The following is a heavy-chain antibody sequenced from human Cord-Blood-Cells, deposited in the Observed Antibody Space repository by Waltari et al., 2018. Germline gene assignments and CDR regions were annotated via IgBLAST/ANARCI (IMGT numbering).Heavy chain of an antibody. CDR3: ASAGSDGSGSYYDY. CDR1: GGTFSSYA. J-gene: IGHJ4*02. V-gene: IGHV1-69*06. Sequence: QVQLVQSGAEVKKPGSSVKVSCKASGGTFSSYAISWVRQAPEQGLEWMGGVIPICGTANYQQKFQGGVAITADKSASAAYLGVGSLRSEGTAVYYCASAGSDGSGSYYDYWGQGTLVTVSS. D-gene: IGHD3-10*01. CDR2: VIPICGTA.